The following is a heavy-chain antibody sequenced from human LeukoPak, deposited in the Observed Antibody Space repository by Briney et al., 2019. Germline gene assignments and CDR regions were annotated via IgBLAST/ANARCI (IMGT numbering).Heavy chain of an antibody. D-gene: IGHD3-10*01. V-gene: IGHV4-34*01. CDR1: GGSISGYS. CDR2: INHRGST. J-gene: IGHJ4*02. Sequence: SETLSLTCTVSGGSISGYSWSWIRQPPGKGLEWIGEINHRGSTNYNPSLKSRVTISVDTSKNQFSLRLSSVTAADTAVYYCARLWFGELWGQGTLVTVSS. CDR3: ARLWFGEL.